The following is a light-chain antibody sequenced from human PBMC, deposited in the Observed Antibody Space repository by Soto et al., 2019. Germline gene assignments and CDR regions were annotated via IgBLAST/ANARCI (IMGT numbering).Light chain of an antibody. CDR3: QQYDSSPPST. V-gene: IGKV3-20*01. CDR1: VSLGSNY. Sequence: EIVLAQSPDTLSLSPGERASLSCRASVSLGSNYLAWYQQKPGQAPRLLIYAASIRATGIPDRFSGSGSGTDFTLTISRLEPEDFAVYYCQQYDSSPPSTFGPGTKVDIK. CDR2: AAS. J-gene: IGKJ3*01.